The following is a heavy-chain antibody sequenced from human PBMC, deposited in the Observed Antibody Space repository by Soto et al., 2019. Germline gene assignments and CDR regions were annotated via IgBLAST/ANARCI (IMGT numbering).Heavy chain of an antibody. CDR2: TYYRSHWYN. CDR3: VRQYRDSQYYSGLDV. J-gene: IGHJ6*02. D-gene: IGHD6-6*01. V-gene: IGHV6-1*01. Sequence: PSQTLSLTCAISGDSVSSNSGAWNWIRQSPSRGLEWLGRTYYRSHWYNDFAVSVKSRVTIDPDTSKNQFSLQLNSVTPEDTAVYYCVRQYRDSQYYSGLDVWGQGTKVTVSS. CDR1: GDSVSSNSGA.